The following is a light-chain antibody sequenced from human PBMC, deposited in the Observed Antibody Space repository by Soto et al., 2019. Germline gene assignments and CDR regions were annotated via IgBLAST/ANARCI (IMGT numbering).Light chain of an antibody. J-gene: IGKJ1*01. CDR3: QQYNNWPPWT. Sequence: EIVMTQSPATLSVSPGERATLTCRATQNIRSNLAWHQQKPGQAPKLLIYGASTRATGVPARFSGSGSGTEFTLTISSRQSEDFAVYYCQQYNNWPPWTFGQGTKVEIK. CDR1: QNIRSN. V-gene: IGKV3-15*01. CDR2: GAS.